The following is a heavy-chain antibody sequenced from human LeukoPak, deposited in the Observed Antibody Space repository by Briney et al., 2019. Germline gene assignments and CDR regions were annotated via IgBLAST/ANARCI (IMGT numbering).Heavy chain of an antibody. J-gene: IGHJ4*02. CDR3: ARVVGNYAWGSYRPEGCFDS. D-gene: IGHD3-16*02. V-gene: IGHV1-18*01. CDR1: GYTFTSYA. Sequence: ASVKVSCKASGYTFTSYAISWVRQAPGQGPEWMGWINMYNGNTNYAQKLQGRVTMTTDTSTSTAYMELRSLRSDDTAVYYCARVVGNYAWGSYRPEGCFDSWGQGTLVTVSS. CDR2: INMYNGNT.